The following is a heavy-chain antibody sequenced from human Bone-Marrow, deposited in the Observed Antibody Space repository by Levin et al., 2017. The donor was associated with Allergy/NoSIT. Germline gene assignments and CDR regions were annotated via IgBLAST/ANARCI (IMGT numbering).Heavy chain of an antibody. CDR3: ARDLYLVVPAAMGWFDP. CDR2: INAGNGNT. CDR1: GYTFTSYA. J-gene: IGHJ5*02. V-gene: IGHV1-3*01. Sequence: GESLKISCKASGYTFTSYAMHWVRQAPGQRLEWMGWINAGNGNTKYSQKFQGRVTITRDTSASTAYMELSSLRSEDTAVYYCARDLYLVVPAAMGWFDPWGQGTLVTVSS. D-gene: IGHD2-2*01.